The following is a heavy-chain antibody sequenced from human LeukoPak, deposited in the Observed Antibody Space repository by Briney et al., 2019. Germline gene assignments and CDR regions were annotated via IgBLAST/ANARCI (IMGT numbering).Heavy chain of an antibody. CDR1: GGSFSGYY. CDR3: AKRIAARLRGSWFDP. CDR2: INHSGST. J-gene: IGHJ5*02. Sequence: SETLSLTCAVYGGSFSGYYWSWIRQPPGKGLEWIGEINHSGSTNYNPSLKSRVTISVDTSKNQFSLKLSSVTAADTAEYYCAKRIAARLRGSWFDPWGQGTLVTVSS. V-gene: IGHV4-34*01. D-gene: IGHD6-6*01.